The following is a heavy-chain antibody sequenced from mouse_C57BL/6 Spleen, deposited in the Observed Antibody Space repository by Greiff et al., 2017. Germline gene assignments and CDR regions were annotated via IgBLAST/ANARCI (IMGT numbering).Heavy chain of an antibody. V-gene: IGHV1-81*01. CDR1: GYTFTSYG. J-gene: IGHJ1*03. CDR2: IYPRSGNT. CDR3: ARPYAVVGPYWYFDV. Sequence: QVQLQQSGAELARPGASVKLSCKASGYTFTSYGISWVKQRTGQGLEWIGEIYPRSGNTYYNEKFKGKDTLTADKSSSTAYMELRSLTSEDSAVYFCARPYAVVGPYWYFDVWGTGTTVTVSS. D-gene: IGHD1-1*01.